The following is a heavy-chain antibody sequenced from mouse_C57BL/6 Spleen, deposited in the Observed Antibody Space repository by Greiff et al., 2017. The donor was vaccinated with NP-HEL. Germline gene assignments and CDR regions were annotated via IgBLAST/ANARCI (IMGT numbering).Heavy chain of an antibody. CDR1: GYSFTGYY. CDR2: INPSTGGT. CDR3: ARGRDSSGYFPEDY. J-gene: IGHJ4*01. Sequence: EVQLQQSGPELVKPGASVKISCKASGYSFTGYYMNWVKQSPEKSLEWIGEINPSTGGTTYNQKFKAKATLTVDKSSSTAYMQLKSLTSEDSAIYYCARGRDSSGYFPEDYWGQGTSVTVSS. V-gene: IGHV1-42*01. D-gene: IGHD3-2*02.